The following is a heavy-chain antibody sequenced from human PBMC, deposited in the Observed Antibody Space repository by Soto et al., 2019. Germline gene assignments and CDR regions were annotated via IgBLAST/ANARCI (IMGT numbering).Heavy chain of an antibody. J-gene: IGHJ6*02. D-gene: IGHD3-10*01. Sequence: GASVKVSCKASGYTFIGYYMHWVRQAPGQGPEWMGWINPKSGGTNYAQKFQDRVTMTRDKSLSTAYMELRRLRSDDTAVYYCASTHYYGSGSYSNFYGMDVWGQGTTVTVSS. CDR2: INPKSGGT. CDR3: ASTHYYGSGSYSNFYGMDV. CDR1: GYTFIGYY. V-gene: IGHV1-2*02.